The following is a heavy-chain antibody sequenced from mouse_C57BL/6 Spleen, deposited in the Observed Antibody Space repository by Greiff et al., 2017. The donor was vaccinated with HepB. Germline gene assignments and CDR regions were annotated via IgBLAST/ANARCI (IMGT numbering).Heavy chain of an antibody. CDR3: ARLDGYYDYAMDY. CDR1: GFTFTDYY. CDR2: IRNKANGYTT. D-gene: IGHD2-3*01. Sequence: EVKLVESGGGLVQPGGSLILSCAASGFTFTDYYMSWVRQPPGKALEWLGFIRNKANGYTTEYSASVKGRFTISRDNSQSILYLQMNALRAEDSATYYCARLDGYYDYAMDYWGQGTSVTVSS. V-gene: IGHV7-3*01. J-gene: IGHJ4*01.